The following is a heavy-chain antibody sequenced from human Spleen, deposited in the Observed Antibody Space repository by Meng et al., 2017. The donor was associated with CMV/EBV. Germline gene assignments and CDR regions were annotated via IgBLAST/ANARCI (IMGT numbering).Heavy chain of an antibody. CDR2: ISNDGNNK. CDR1: GFTFNTYA. Sequence: GGSLRLSCAASGFTFNTYAIHWVRQAPGKGLQWVAVISNDGNNKYYEESVKGRFTISRDNSKNTVYLQMNSLRAEDTAFYSCARGGQGWIFGMIMSMHYKYYGMDVWGQGTTVTVSS. V-gene: IGHV3-30*03. J-gene: IGHJ6*02. CDR3: ARGGQGWIFGMIMSMHYKYYGMDV. D-gene: IGHD3-3*01.